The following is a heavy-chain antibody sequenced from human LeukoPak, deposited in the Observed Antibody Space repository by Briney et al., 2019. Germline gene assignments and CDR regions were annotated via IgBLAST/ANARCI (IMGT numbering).Heavy chain of an antibody. CDR3: ARHLPDWLADPSDAFDI. V-gene: IGHV4-4*09. D-gene: IGHD3/OR15-3a*01. Sequence: SETLSLTCTVSGGSISSYYWSWIRQPPGKGLEWIGYIYTSGSTNYNPSLKSRVTISVDTSKNQFSLKLSSVTAADTAVYYCARHLPDWLADPSDAFDIWGQGTMVTVSS. CDR1: GGSISSYY. CDR2: IYTSGST. J-gene: IGHJ3*02.